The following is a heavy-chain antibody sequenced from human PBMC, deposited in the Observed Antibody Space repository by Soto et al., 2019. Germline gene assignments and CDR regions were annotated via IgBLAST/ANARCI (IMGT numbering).Heavy chain of an antibody. V-gene: IGHV4-34*01. CDR2: INHTRGT. CDR1: GGSVNGYY. J-gene: IGHJ5*02. CDR3: ATRITVFGLLIPPFDP. Sequence: SETLSLTCAVYGGSVNGYYSNWIRQPPGKGLEWIGEINHTRGTHSNPSLKSRVTMSVDTSKNQFSPRLSSVTAADTAIYYCATRITVFGLLIPPFDPRGQGTQVTISS. D-gene: IGHD3-3*01.